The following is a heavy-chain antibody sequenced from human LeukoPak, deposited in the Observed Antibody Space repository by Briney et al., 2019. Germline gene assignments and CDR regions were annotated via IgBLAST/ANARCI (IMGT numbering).Heavy chain of an antibody. D-gene: IGHD5-18*01. V-gene: IGHV4-61*02. CDR3: ARGRRGYSYGLVFDY. J-gene: IGHJ4*02. CDR2: IYTSGST. Sequence: SQTLSLTCTVSGGSISSGSYYWSWIRQPAGKGLEWIGRIYTSGSTNYNPSLKSRVTISVDTSKNQFSLKLSSVTAADTAVYYCARGRRGYSYGLVFDYWGQGTLVTVSS. CDR1: GGSISSGSYY.